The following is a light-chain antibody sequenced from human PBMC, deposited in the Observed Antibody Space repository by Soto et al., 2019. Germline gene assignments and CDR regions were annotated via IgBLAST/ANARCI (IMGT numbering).Light chain of an antibody. CDR3: QQYNSYSWT. V-gene: IGKV1-5*01. Sequence: DIQMTQSPSFLSASVGDKVTITCRATESVSKWLAWYQEKPGNPPRPLIYDASTLESGLPSRFSGSGSGTEFTLTISSLQADDFAIYYCQQYNSYSWTFGQGTKVEMK. CDR1: ESVSKW. CDR2: DAS. J-gene: IGKJ1*01.